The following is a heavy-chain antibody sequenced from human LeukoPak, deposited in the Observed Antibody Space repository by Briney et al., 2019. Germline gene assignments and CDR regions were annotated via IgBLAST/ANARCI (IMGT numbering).Heavy chain of an antibody. CDR1: GFTVSSNH. J-gene: IGHJ4*02. CDR3: ATLGRRSPPLDY. Sequence: PGGSLRLSCAASGFTVSSNHMSWVRQAPGKGLEWVSLIYSGGSTYYADSVKGRFTISRDDSKNTLYVQMNSLRAEDTAVYYCATLGRRSPPLDYWGQGTLVTVSS. CDR2: IYSGGST. V-gene: IGHV3-53*01.